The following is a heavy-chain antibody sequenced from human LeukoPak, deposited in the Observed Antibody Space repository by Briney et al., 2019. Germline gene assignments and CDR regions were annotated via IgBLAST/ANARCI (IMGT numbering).Heavy chain of an antibody. V-gene: IGHV4-59*01. CDR2: IYYSGST. CDR3: AGQGWSDLLYFDY. Sequence: SEALSLTCTVSGGSISSYYWSWIRQPPGKGLEWIGYIYYSGSTNYNPSLKSRVTISVDTSKNQFSLKLSSVTAADTAVYYCAGQGWSDLLYFDYWGQGTLVTVSS. J-gene: IGHJ4*02. D-gene: IGHD2-15*01. CDR1: GGSISSYY.